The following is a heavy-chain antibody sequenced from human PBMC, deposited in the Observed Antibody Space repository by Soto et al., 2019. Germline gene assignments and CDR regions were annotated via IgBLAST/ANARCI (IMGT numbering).Heavy chain of an antibody. CDR1: GFTFSNAW. J-gene: IGHJ6*02. V-gene: IGHV3-15*07. Sequence: GGSLRLSCAASGFTFSNAWMNWVRQAPGKGLEWVGRIKSKTDGGTTDYAAPVKGRFTISRDDSKNTLYLQMNSLKTEDTAVYYCTTSLFSWEPTYYYYGMDVWGQGTTVTVSS. D-gene: IGHD1-26*01. CDR3: TTSLFSWEPTYYYYGMDV. CDR2: IKSKTDGGTT.